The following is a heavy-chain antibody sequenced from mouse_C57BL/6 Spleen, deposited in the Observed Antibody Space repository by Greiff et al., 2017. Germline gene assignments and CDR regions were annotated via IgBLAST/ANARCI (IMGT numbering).Heavy chain of an antibody. Sequence: QVQLQQPGAELVMPGASVKLSCKASGYTFTSYWMHWVKQRPGQGLEWIGEIDPSDSYTNYNQKFKGKSTLTVDKSSSTAYMQLSSLTSEDSAVYYCARRGIGWYFDVWGKGTTVTVSS. CDR1: GYTFTSYW. V-gene: IGHV1-69*01. J-gene: IGHJ1*03. CDR2: IDPSDSYT. CDR3: ARRGIGWYFDV.